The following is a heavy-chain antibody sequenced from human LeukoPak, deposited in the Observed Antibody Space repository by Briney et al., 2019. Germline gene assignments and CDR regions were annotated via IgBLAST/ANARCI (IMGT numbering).Heavy chain of an antibody. CDR2: INHSGST. CDR1: GGSFSGYY. D-gene: IGHD5-12*01. V-gene: IGHV4-34*01. Sequence: SETLSLTCAVYGGSFSGYYWSWIRPPPGKGLEWIGEINHSGSTNYNPSLKSRVTISVDTSKNQFSLKLSSVTAADTAVYYCASRYSGYSYWGQGTLVTVSS. CDR3: ASRYSGYSY. J-gene: IGHJ4*02.